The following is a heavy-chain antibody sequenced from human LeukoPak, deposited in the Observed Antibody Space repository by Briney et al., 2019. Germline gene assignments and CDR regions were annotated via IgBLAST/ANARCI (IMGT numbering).Heavy chain of an antibody. CDR1: GGSFSGYY. CDR2: INHSGST. D-gene: IGHD3-22*01. Sequence: SETLSITCAVYGGSFSGYYWSWIRQPPGKGLEWIGEINHSGSTNYNPSLKSRVTISVDTSKNQFSLKLSSVTAADTAVYYCASRDSSGYYYFDYWGQGTLVTVSS. V-gene: IGHV4-34*01. J-gene: IGHJ4*02. CDR3: ASRDSSGYYYFDY.